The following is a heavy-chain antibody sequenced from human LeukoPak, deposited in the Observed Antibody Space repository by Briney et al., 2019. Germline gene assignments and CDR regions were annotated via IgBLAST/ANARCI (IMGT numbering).Heavy chain of an antibody. CDR2: ISYDESNK. J-gene: IGHJ6*03. CDR1: GFTFSSYG. CDR3: AKDGAWYYYGSWSPLYYMDV. Sequence: GGSLRLSCAASGFTFSSYGMHWVRQAPGKGLGWVGVISYDESNKYYADSVKGRFTISRDNSKNTLYLQMNSLRAEDTAVYYCAKDGAWYYYGSWSPLYYMDVWGKGTTVTVSS. D-gene: IGHD3-10*01. V-gene: IGHV3-30*18.